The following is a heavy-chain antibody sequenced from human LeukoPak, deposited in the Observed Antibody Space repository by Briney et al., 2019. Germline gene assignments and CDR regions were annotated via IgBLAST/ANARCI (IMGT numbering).Heavy chain of an antibody. V-gene: IGHV1-24*01. J-gene: IGHJ6*03. D-gene: IGHD2-15*01. CDR1: GYTLTELS. CDR2: FDPEDGET. CDR3: TAAKYYYYYYMDV. Sequence: ASVKVSCKVSGYTLTELSMHWVRQAPGKGLEWMGGFDPEDGETIYAQKFQGRVTMTEDTSTDTAYMKLSSLRSEDTAVYYCTAAKYYYYYYMDVWGKGTTVTISS.